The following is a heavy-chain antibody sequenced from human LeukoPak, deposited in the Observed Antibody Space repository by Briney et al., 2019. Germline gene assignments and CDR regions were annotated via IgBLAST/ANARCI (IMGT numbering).Heavy chain of an antibody. V-gene: IGHV3-43D*03. Sequence: GGSLRLSCAASGFTFDDYGMSWVRQAPGKGLEWVSGINWNGGSTYYADSVKGRFTISRDNSKNSLYLQMNSLRAEDTALYYCAKTTRCSSTSCYAFDYRGQGTLVTVSS. CDR1: GFTFDDYG. CDR3: AKTTRCSSTSCYAFDY. D-gene: IGHD2-2*01. J-gene: IGHJ4*02. CDR2: INWNGGST.